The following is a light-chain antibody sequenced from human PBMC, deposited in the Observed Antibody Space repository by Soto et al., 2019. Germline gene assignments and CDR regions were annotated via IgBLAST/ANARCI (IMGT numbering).Light chain of an antibody. CDR2: GAS. CDR1: QSVSSSY. CDR3: QQSPRT. V-gene: IGKV3-20*01. Sequence: EIVLAQSPGTLSLSPGERATLSCRASQSVSSSYLAWYQQKPGQAPRLLIYGASNRATGVPDRFSGSGSGTDFTLTISRLEPEDFALYYCQQSPRTFGQGTKVDI. J-gene: IGKJ1*01.